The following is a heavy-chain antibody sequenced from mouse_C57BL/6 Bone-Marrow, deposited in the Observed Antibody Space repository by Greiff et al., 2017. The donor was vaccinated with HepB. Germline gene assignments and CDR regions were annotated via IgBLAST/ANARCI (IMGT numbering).Heavy chain of an antibody. J-gene: IGHJ4*01. Sequence: VHVKQSGAELVRPGASVKLSCTASGFNIKDDYMHWVKQRPEQGLEWIGWIDPENGDTEYASKFQGKATITADTSSNTAYLQLSSLTSEDTAVYYCTTDGYYGNYAMDYWGQGTSVTVSS. V-gene: IGHV14-4*01. CDR2: IDPENGDT. CDR1: GFNIKDDY. D-gene: IGHD2-3*01. CDR3: TTDGYYGNYAMDY.